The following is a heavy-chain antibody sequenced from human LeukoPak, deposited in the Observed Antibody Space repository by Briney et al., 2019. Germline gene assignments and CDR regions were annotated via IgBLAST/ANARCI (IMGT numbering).Heavy chain of an antibody. CDR2: IWYDGSNK. J-gene: IGHJ4*02. Sequence: TGGSLRLSCAASGFTFSSYGMHWVRQAPGKGLEWVAVIWYDGSNKYYADSVKGRFTISRDNSRNTLYLQMNSLRAEDTAVYYCARAGELRSSFDYWSQGTLVTVSS. CDR1: GFTFSSYG. CDR3: ARAGELRSSFDY. D-gene: IGHD4-17*01. V-gene: IGHV3-33*01.